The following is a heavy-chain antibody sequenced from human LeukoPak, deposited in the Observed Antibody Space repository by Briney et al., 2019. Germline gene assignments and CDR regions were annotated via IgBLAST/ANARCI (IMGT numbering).Heavy chain of an antibody. V-gene: IGHV3-21*01. CDR2: ISSSSSYI. Sequence: PGGSLRLSCAASGFTFSSYSMNWVRQAAGRGLDWVSSISSSSSYIYYADSVKGRFTISRDNAKNPLYLQMNSLSAEDTAVYYCAREPGSGWYAWSQATLVTVPS. D-gene: IGHD6-19*01. CDR1: GFTFSSYS. CDR3: AREPGSGWYA. J-gene: IGHJ4*02.